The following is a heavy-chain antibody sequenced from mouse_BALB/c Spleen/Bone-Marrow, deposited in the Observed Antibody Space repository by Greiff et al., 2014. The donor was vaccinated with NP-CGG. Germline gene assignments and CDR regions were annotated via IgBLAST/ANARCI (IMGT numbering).Heavy chain of an antibody. Sequence: VQVVESGAELVMPGASVKMSCKASGYTFTDYWMRWVKQRPGQGLEWIGAIDTSDSYTSYNQKFKGKATLTVDESSSTAYMQLSSLTSEDSAVCYCARSDYRYDPFAYWGQGTLVTVSA. J-gene: IGHJ3*01. CDR2: IDTSDSYT. D-gene: IGHD2-14*01. V-gene: IGHV1-69*01. CDR3: ARSDYRYDPFAY. CDR1: GYTFTDYW.